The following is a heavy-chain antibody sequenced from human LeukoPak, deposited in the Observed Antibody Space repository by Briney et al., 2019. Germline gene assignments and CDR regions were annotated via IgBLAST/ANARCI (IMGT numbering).Heavy chain of an antibody. Sequence: ASVKVSCKASGFTFTSYGISWVRQAPGQGLEWMGWISAYNGKTIYAQKFQGRVTMTTDTSTSTAYMDLRSLRSDDTAVYYCARGGALTSFDSWGQGTLITVSS. V-gene: IGHV1-18*01. CDR1: GFTFTSYG. CDR2: ISAYNGKT. J-gene: IGHJ4*02. CDR3: ARGGALTSFDS. D-gene: IGHD1-26*01.